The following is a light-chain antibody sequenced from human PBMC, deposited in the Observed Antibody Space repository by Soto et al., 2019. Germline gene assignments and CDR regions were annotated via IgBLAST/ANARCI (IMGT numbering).Light chain of an antibody. CDR2: DAS. CDR1: QSVSSNF. V-gene: IGKV3-20*01. Sequence: EIVLTQSPGTLSLSPGERGTLSCRASQSVSSNFLAWYQQKPGQAPRLVIFDASTRATGIPDRFTGSGSGTDFTLTISRLEPEDFAVYYCQFYGDPPKTFGQGTKVEIK. CDR3: QFYGDPPKT. J-gene: IGKJ1*01.